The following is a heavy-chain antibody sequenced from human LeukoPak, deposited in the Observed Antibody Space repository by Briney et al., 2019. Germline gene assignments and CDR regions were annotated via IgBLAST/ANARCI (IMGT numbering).Heavy chain of an antibody. D-gene: IGHD2-21*01. J-gene: IGHJ2*01. Sequence: SETLSLTCTVSGGSISNSDYYWGWIRQPPGKGLEWIGSISFSGSTYYNPSLKSRVTISVDTSKNQFSLKLSSVTAADTAVYYCARNIPVGQVSLHWYFDLWGRGTLVTVSS. CDR1: GGSISNSDYY. CDR3: ARNIPVGQVSLHWYFDL. CDR2: ISFSGST. V-gene: IGHV4-39*01.